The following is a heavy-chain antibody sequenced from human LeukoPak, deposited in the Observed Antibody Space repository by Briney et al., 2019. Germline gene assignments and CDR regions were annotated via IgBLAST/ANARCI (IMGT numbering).Heavy chain of an antibody. Sequence: GGSLRLSCVASGFPFSSYWMTWVRQAPGKGLEWVANIKQDGSKKSYVDSVKGRFTISRDNAKNSLYLQMNSLRAEDTAIYYCTRVGYIDEGIDYWGQGTLVTVS. J-gene: IGHJ4*02. CDR1: GFPFSSYW. CDR2: IKQDGSKK. V-gene: IGHV3-7*04. CDR3: TRVGYIDEGIDY. D-gene: IGHD5-24*01.